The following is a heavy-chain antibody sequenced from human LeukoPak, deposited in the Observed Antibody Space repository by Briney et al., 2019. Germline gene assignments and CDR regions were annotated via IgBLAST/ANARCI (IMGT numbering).Heavy chain of an antibody. J-gene: IGHJ3*02. V-gene: IGHV3-48*03. CDR2: ISSSTSHT. CDR1: GFTLSTYE. D-gene: IGHD3-10*02. CDR3: ARDGCSSARAFDI. Sequence: GGSLRLSCVASGFTLSTYEMTWVRQAPGKGLEWVSFISSSTSHTFYADSVRGRFTIFRDTAKNALYLQMNNLRGEDTAVYFCARDGCSSARAFDIWGQRTMDAVS.